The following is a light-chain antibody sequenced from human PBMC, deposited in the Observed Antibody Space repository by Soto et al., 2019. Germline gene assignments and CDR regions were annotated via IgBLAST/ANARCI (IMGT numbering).Light chain of an antibody. CDR3: QQRANWPWT. V-gene: IGKV3-11*01. CDR1: QSVTSY. CDR2: DAS. J-gene: IGKJ1*01. Sequence: EIVLTQSPATLSLFPGERASLSCTASQSVTSYLAWYQQRPGQAPRLLIYDASNRATGIPARFSGSGSGTDFTLTISTLEPEDFAVYYCQQRANWPWTFGQGTKVEV.